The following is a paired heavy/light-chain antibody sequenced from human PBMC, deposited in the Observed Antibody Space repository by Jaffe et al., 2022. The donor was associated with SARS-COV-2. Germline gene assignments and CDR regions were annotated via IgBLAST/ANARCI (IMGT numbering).Light chain of an antibody. CDR1: QSVASY. V-gene: IGKV3-15*01. J-gene: IGKJ1*01. Sequence: EIVMTQSPATLSVSPGERATLSCRASQSVASYLAWYQHKPGQAPRLLISGASTRATGVPARFSGSGSGTEFTLTISSLQSEDFAVYYCQQYNNWPRTFGQGTKVEIK. CDR3: QQYNNWPRT. CDR2: GAS.
Heavy chain of an antibody. Sequence: EVQLSESGGGLVQPGGSLRLSCEASGLTFSSYAMSWVRQAPGKGLEWVSTISGSGGGTYYADSVKGRFTSSRDNSKNTLYLQMNSLRGEDTAVYFCAKDPENYGYSYGLGAFDIWGQGTMVTVSS. CDR1: GLTFSSYA. J-gene: IGHJ3*02. V-gene: IGHV3-23*01. CDR2: ISGSGGGT. CDR3: AKDPENYGYSYGLGAFDI. D-gene: IGHD5-12*01.